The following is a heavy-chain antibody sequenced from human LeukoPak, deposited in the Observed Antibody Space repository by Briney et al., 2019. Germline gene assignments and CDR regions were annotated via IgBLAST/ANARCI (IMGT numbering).Heavy chain of an antibody. V-gene: IGHV4-4*09. J-gene: IGHJ6*03. D-gene: IGHD2-2*01. Sequence: SETLSLTCTVSGGSISSYYWSWIRQPPGKGLEWIGYIYTSGSTNYNPSLKSRVTISVDTSKNQFSLKLSSVTAADTAVYYCARRNIGIVVAPAAIIPYYYYYMDVWGKGTTVTVSS. CDR2: IYTSGST. CDR3: ARRNIGIVVAPAAIIPYYYYYMDV. CDR1: GGSISSYY.